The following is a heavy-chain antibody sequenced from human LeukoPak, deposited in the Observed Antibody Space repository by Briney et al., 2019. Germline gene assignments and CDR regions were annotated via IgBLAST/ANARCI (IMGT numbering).Heavy chain of an antibody. CDR3: ARGLAAAAAVTIDY. D-gene: IGHD6-13*01. V-gene: IGHV1-69*13. J-gene: IGHJ4*02. Sequence: ASVKVSCKASGYTFTSYGISWVRQAPGQGLEWMAGIIPIFGTAKYAQKFQGRVTITADESTSTAYMELNSLRSEDTAVYYCARGLAAAAAVTIDYWGQGTLVTVSS. CDR2: IIPIFGTA. CDR1: GYTFTSYG.